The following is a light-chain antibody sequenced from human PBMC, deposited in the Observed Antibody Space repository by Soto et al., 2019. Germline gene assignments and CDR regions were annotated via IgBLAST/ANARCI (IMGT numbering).Light chain of an antibody. J-gene: IGKJ5*01. CDR3: QQRSNWPIT. CDR2: DAS. V-gene: IGKV3-11*01. Sequence: EIVSTQSPATLSLSPGERATLSCRASQSVSSYLAWYQQKPGQDPRLLIYDASNRATGIPARFSGSGSGTDFNLTISSLEPEDFAVYYCQQRSNWPITFGQGTRVEI. CDR1: QSVSSY.